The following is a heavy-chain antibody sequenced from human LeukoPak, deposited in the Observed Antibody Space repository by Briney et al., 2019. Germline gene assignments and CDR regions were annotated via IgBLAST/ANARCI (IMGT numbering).Heavy chain of an antibody. D-gene: IGHD4-17*01. V-gene: IGHV3-7*01. CDR3: ARGPNYGDRVDYFDY. CDR2: IKQDGDEK. J-gene: IGHJ4*02. CDR1: GFIFRNHW. Sequence: GGSLRLSCAASGFIFRNHWMSWVRQVPGRALEWVAHIKQDGDEKHYVDSVEGRFTLSRDDSKNSLYLQMNSLRVDDSAVYYCARGPNYGDRVDYFDYWGQGTLVTVSS.